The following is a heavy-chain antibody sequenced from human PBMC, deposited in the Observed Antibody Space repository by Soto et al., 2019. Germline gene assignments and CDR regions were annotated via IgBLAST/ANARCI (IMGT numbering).Heavy chain of an antibody. CDR1: GFIFSTYA. CDR2: ISYDGRNK. D-gene: IGHD3-22*01. V-gene: IGHV3-30*04. Sequence: QVQLVESGGGVVQPGRSLRLSCAASGFIFSTYAMHWVRQAPGKGLEWVTFISYDGRNKYYADSVKDRFTISRDNSKNTLYLLMTSLRTEDTAVYYCARGYDSSGYGYEAFDIWGQGTMVTVSS. J-gene: IGHJ3*02. CDR3: ARGYDSSGYGYEAFDI.